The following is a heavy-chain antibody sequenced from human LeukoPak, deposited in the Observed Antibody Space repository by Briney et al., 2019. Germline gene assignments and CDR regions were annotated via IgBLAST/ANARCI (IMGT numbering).Heavy chain of an antibody. V-gene: IGHV2-5*01. Sequence: SGPTLVNPTQTLTLTCTFSGFSLSTSGVGVGWIRQPPGKALEWLALIYWNDDKRYSPSLKSRLTITKDTSKNQVVLTMTNMDPVDTATYYCGHMARRRYDILTGYTDYFDYWGQGTLVTVSS. CDR2: IYWNDDK. D-gene: IGHD3-9*01. CDR1: GFSLSTSGVG. J-gene: IGHJ4*02. CDR3: GHMARRRYDILTGYTDYFDY.